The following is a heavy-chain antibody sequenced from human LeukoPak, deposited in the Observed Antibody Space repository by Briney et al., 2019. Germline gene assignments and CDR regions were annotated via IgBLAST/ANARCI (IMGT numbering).Heavy chain of an antibody. CDR3: ARDLGSY. CDR1: GFTFSSYW. CDR2: IRKDGSEK. Sequence: PGGSLRLSCETSGFTFSSYWMSWVRQPPGKGLEWVTNIRKDGSEKYYVDSVKGRFTVSRDNAKNSLYLQMNNLRVEDTAVYYCARDLGSYWGQGTLVIVSS. D-gene: IGHD3-10*01. V-gene: IGHV3-7*01. J-gene: IGHJ4*02.